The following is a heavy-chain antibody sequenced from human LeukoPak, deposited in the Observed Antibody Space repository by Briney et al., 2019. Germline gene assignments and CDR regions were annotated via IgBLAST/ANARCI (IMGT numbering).Heavy chain of an antibody. D-gene: IGHD3-22*01. V-gene: IGHV3-48*04. CDR3: ARDLQFYYDSSGYYYPSHYFDY. Sequence: QTGGSLRLSCEASGFTFSTYNMNWVRQAPGKGLEWVSYMSSSGSTIYYADSVKGRFTISRDNAKNSLYLQMNSLRAEDTAVYYCARDLQFYYDSSGYYYPSHYFDYWGQGALVTVSS. CDR1: GFTFSTYN. CDR2: MSSSGSTI. J-gene: IGHJ4*02.